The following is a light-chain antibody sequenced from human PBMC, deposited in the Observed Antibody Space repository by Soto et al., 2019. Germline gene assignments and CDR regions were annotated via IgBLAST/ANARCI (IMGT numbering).Light chain of an antibody. CDR2: EVS. CDR1: DNDVGRYDY. V-gene: IGLV2-8*01. J-gene: IGLJ2*01. CDR3: SSYTSTNTVI. Sequence: QSVLTQPPSASGSPGMSVTLSCSGNDNDVGRYDYVSWYQQHPGKAPKLLIYEVSKRPSGVPDRFSASKSGNTASLTVSGLQAEDEADYYCSSYTSTNTVIFGGGTKLTVL.